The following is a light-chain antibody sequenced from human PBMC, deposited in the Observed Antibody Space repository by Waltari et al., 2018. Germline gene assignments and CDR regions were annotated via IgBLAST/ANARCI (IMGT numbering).Light chain of an antibody. CDR1: SGHSTNI. CDR2: VKSDGSH. V-gene: IGLV4-69*01. CDR3: QTGGHGTWV. J-gene: IGLJ3*02. Sequence: QLVLTQSPSASASLGASVKLTCNLSSGHSTNIIAWLQQQPEKGPRFLMNVKSDGSHNKGVGIPARFSGSSSGAERYLTISSLQSEDEADYYCQTGGHGTWVFGGGTRLTVL.